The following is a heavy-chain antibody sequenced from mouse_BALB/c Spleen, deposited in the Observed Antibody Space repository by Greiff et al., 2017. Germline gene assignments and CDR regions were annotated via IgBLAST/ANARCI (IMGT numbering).Heavy chain of an antibody. CDR1: GFTFSDYY. Sequence: EVQRVESGGGLVKPGGSLKLSCAASGFTFSDYYMYWVRQTPEKRLEWVATISDGGSYTYYPDSVKGRFTISRDNAKNNLYLQMSSLKSEDTAMYYCARDRTVVGPFAYWGQGTLVTVSA. V-gene: IGHV5-4*02. CDR2: ISDGGSYT. J-gene: IGHJ3*01. CDR3: ARDRTVVGPFAY. D-gene: IGHD1-1*01.